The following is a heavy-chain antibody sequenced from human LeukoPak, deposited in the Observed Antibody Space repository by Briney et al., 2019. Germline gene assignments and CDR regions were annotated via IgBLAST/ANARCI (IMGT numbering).Heavy chain of an antibody. J-gene: IGHJ4*02. CDR1: GYTLTELS. CDR2: FDPEDGET. Sequence: ASVKVSCKVSGYTLTELSMHWVRQAPGKGLEWMGGFDPEDGETIYAQKFQGRVTMTEDTSTDTAYMELSSLRPEDTAVYYCATAVAGSVSSDYWGQGTLVTVSS. V-gene: IGHV1-24*01. CDR3: ATAVAGSVSSDY. D-gene: IGHD6-19*01.